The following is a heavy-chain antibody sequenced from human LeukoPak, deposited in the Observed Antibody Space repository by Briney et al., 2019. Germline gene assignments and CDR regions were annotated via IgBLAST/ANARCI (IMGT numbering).Heavy chain of an antibody. J-gene: IGHJ4*02. V-gene: IGHV4-59*01. D-gene: IGHD1-1*01. CDR1: GDSISSYY. CDR3: ARHTNYFDC. CDR2: THYSGTS. Sequence: PSETLSLTCTVSGDSISSYYWSWIRQPPGKGLEWIGYTHYSGTSDYNPSLKSRVTISVDTPKNQFSLKLTSVTAADTAIYYCARHTNYFDCWGQGALVTLSS.